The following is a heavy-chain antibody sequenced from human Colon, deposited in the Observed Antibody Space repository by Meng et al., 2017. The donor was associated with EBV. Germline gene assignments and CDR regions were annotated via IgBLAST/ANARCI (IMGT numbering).Heavy chain of an antibody. CDR1: GYNFTIYW. Sequence: GAEVKKPGESLKISCNGSGYNFTIYWIGWVRQMPGKGLDWMGIVYPGDSDTRYSPSFQGQVTFSADKSISTAYLQWSSLKASDTAMYYCARVSRYGDYADYWGQGTLVTVSS. J-gene: IGHJ4*02. V-gene: IGHV5-51*03. CDR2: VYPGDSDT. D-gene: IGHD4-17*01. CDR3: ARVSRYGDYADY.